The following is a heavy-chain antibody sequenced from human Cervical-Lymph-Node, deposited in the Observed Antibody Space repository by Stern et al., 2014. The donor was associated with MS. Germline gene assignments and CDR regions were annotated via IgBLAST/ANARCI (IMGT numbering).Heavy chain of an antibody. Sequence: QMQLVQSGAELKTPGSSVRISCKASGGTFTSYAINWVRQAPGQGPEWMGGIIPMFGTINYAQNFQGRVTISADESTGTAYMELTGLTSEDMAVFYCARDGRGNFFYFDLWGRGTLVTVSS. CDR2: IIPMFGTI. V-gene: IGHV1-69*01. D-gene: IGHD4-23*01. J-gene: IGHJ2*01. CDR1: GGTFTSYA. CDR3: ARDGRGNFFYFDL.